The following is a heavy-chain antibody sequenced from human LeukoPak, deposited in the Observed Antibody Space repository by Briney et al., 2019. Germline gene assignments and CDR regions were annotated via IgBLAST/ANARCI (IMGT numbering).Heavy chain of an antibody. CDR3: ARQVATKGEWAFDV. CDR1: GYSISSGYY. CDR2: IRPDGHT. J-gene: IGHJ3*01. D-gene: IGHD5-12*01. V-gene: IGHV4-38-2*02. Sequence: PSETLSLTCTVSGYSISSGYYWGWIRQPPGKGLEWMASIRPDGHTYTNSSLRHQLTISADMSRNEFSLKLNSLTAADTAVYYCARQVATKGEWAFDVWGQGTVVTVSS.